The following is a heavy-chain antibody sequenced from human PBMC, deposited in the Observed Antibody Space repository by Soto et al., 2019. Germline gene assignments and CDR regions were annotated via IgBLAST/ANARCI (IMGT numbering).Heavy chain of an antibody. D-gene: IGHD2-2*01. V-gene: IGHV4-34*01. CDR2: INHSGST. CDR3: ARGREDIVVVPAASAFDI. CDR1: GGSFSGYY. Sequence: PSETLSLTCAVYGGSFSGYYWSWIRQPPGKGLEWIGEINHSGSTNYNPSLKSRVTISVDTSKNQFSLKLSSVTAADTAVYYCARGREDIVVVPAASAFDIRGQGTMVTVSS. J-gene: IGHJ3*02.